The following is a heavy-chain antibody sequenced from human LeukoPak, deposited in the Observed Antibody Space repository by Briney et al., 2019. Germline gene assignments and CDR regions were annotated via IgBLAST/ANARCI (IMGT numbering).Heavy chain of an antibody. CDR1: GGSISRSY. CDR2: VYTSGST. Sequence: PSETLSLTCTVSGGSISRSYWSWIRQPAGKGLEWIGRVYTSGSTNYNYNPSLKSRLTMSVDTSKNQFSLKLSSVSAADTAVYYCARDPNFAVWGQGTLATVSS. V-gene: IGHV4-4*07. CDR3: ARDPNFAV. J-gene: IGHJ4*02. D-gene: IGHD5-24*01.